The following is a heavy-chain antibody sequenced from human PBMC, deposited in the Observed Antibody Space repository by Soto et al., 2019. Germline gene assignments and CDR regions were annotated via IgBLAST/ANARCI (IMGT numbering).Heavy chain of an antibody. CDR3: ARQGEGYCSGGSCSLPVSDY. J-gene: IGHJ4*02. CDR2: IYYSGST. CDR1: GGSISSYY. V-gene: IGHV4-59*08. Sequence: SETLSLTCTVSGGSISSYYWSWIRQPPGKGLEWIGYIYYSGSTNYNPSLKSRVTISVDTSKNQFSLKLSSVTAADTAVYYFARQGEGYCSGGSCSLPVSDYWGQGPLVTVAS. D-gene: IGHD2-15*01.